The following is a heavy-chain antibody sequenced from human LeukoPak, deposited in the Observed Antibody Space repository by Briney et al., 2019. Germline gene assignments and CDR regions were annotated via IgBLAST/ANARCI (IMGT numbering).Heavy chain of an antibody. CDR2: ISWNSGNI. V-gene: IGHV3-9*01. CDR1: GFTFDDYA. J-gene: IGHJ4*02. CDR3: AKERTTTLDY. D-gene: IGHD1-1*01. Sequence: GGSLRLSCAGSGFTFDDYAMHWVRQAPGKGLGWVSGISWNSGNIGYADSVKGRFIVSRDNAKNSLYLQMNSLRAEDTAVYYCAKERTTTLDYWGQGTLVTVS.